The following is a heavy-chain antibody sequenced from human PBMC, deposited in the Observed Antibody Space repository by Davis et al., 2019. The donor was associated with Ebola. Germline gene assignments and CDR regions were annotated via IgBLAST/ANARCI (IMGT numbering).Heavy chain of an antibody. D-gene: IGHD3-3*01. CDR2: IWYDGSNK. Sequence: GGSLRLSCAASGFTFSSYGMHWVRQAPGKGLEWVAVIWYDGSNKYYADSVKGRFTISRDNSKNTLYLQMNSLRAEDTAVYYCARDNLYYDFWSGQWFDPWGQGTLVTVSS. V-gene: IGHV3-33*01. CDR1: GFTFSSYG. CDR3: ARDNLYYDFWSGQWFDP. J-gene: IGHJ5*02.